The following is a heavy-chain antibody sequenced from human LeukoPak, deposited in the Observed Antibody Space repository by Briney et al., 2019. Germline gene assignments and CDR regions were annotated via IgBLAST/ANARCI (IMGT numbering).Heavy chain of an antibody. CDR1: GIXFRSYG. Sequence: GGSLRLSCAASGIXFRSYGMHWVRQAPGKGREWVALMSYDGSHKYYADSVKGRFSISRDNSKNTLYLQMNSLRADDTAVYYCAKGARGDTVTSIVGLNWFDPWGQGTLVTVSS. CDR3: AKGARGDTVTSIVGLNWFDP. CDR2: MSYDGSHK. D-gene: IGHD4-17*01. J-gene: IGHJ5*02. V-gene: IGHV3-30*18.